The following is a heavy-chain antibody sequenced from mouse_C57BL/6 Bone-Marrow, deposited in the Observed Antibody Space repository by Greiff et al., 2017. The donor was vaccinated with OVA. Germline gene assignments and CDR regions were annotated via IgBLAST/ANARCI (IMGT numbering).Heavy chain of an antibody. CDR2: ISSGGDYI. J-gene: IGHJ4*01. CDR3: TREGYYGSSTYAMDY. V-gene: IGHV5-9-1*02. D-gene: IGHD1-1*01. CDR1: GFTFSSYA. Sequence: EVKLMESGEGLVKPGGSLKLSCAASGFTFSSYAMSWVRQTPEKRLEWVAYISSGGDYIYYADTVKGRFTISRDNARNTLYLQMSSLKSEDTAMYYCTREGYYGSSTYAMDYWGQGTSVTVSS.